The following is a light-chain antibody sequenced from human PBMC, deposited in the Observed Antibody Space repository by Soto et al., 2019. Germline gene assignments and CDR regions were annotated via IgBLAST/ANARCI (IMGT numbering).Light chain of an antibody. J-gene: IGKJ2*01. CDR3: QQLYYYPHT. CDR1: HTIATY. CDR2: GAS. V-gene: IGKV1-39*01. Sequence: EIAMTQSPSSLSASVGETVTLTCRASHTIATYLNWYRQKSGKVPELLIYGASSFQRGVRARFTGSGYGTDFTLHISRLQPEDFATYFCQQLYYYPHTLGQGTNLEV.